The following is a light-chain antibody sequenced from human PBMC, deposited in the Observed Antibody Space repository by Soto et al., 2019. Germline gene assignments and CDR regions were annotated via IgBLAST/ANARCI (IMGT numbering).Light chain of an antibody. J-gene: IGKJ1*01. CDR2: KAS. CDR1: QRISSW. CDR3: QQYNSYPWT. V-gene: IGKV1-5*03. Sequence: DIPRTQSPATLSACVGDRVSITCRARQRISSWLAWYQQKPGKAPKLLIYKASSLERGFPSRFSGSGSGTEFTLTISSLQPDDFAAYYCQQYNSYPWTFGQGTKVEIK.